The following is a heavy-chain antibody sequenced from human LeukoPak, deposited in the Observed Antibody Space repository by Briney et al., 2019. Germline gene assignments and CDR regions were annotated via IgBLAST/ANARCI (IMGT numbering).Heavy chain of an antibody. CDR2: IYTSGST. Sequence: SETLSLTCTVSGGSISRYYLSWIRQPAGKGLEWIGLIYTSGSTNYNPSLKSRVTISVDKSKNQFSLKLSSVNAADTAVYYCARDTTPDGYYYYYMDVWGKGTTVTVSS. V-gene: IGHV4-4*07. CDR3: ARDTTPDGYYYYYMDV. J-gene: IGHJ6*03. D-gene: IGHD1-1*01. CDR1: GGSISRYY.